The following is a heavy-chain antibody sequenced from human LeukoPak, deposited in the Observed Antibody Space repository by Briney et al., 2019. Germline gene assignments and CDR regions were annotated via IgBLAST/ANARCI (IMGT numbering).Heavy chain of an antibody. CDR3: ARGDYYGSGSYYEYFDY. V-gene: IGHV3-30-3*01. Sequence: GGSLRLSCAASGFTFSSYAMSWVRQAPGKGLEWVAVISYDGSNKYYADSVKGRFTISRDNSKNTLYLQMNSLRAEDTAVYYCARGDYYGSGSYYEYFDYWGQGTLVTVSS. D-gene: IGHD3-10*01. CDR2: ISYDGSNK. J-gene: IGHJ4*02. CDR1: GFTFSSYA.